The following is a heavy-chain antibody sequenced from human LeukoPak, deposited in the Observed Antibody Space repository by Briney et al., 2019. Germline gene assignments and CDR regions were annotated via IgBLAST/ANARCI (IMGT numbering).Heavy chain of an antibody. J-gene: IGHJ4*02. Sequence: GRSVRLSCGACGFIFSSYGMRGVRQARGRGVVSVAFIGYEGSNKYYADSVKGRFTISRANSNNTLYLQMTSLRAEETAVYYCAKVYLSQSPFDYWGQGTLVTVSS. CDR3: AKVYLSQSPFDY. V-gene: IGHV3-30*02. CDR2: IGYEGSNK. CDR1: GFIFSSYG. D-gene: IGHD2-21*01.